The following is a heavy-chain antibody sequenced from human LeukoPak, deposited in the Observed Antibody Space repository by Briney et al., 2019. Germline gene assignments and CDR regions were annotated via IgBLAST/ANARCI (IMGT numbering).Heavy chain of an antibody. CDR1: GGSIGSTNYY. V-gene: IGHV4-39*01. J-gene: IGHJ2*01. CDR2: IYYSGST. Sequence: SETLSLTCTVSGGSIGSTNYYWGWIRQPPGKGLEWIGSIYYSGSTYYNSSLKSRVTISVDTSKNQFSLKLSSVTAADTAVYYCARHPMGGNYWYFDLWGRGTLVTVSS. D-gene: IGHD4-23*01. CDR3: ARHPMGGNYWYFDL.